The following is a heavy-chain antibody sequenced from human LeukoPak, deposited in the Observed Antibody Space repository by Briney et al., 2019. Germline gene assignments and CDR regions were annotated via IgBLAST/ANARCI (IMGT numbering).Heavy chain of an antibody. V-gene: IGHV3-66*01. D-gene: IGHD6-13*01. Sequence: GGSLGLSCAASGFTVSSNYMSWVRQAPGKGLEWVSVIYSGGSTYYADSVKGRFTISRGNSKNTLYLQMNSLRAEDTAVYYCAREAIAAAGTDYYYYGMDVWGQGTTVTVSS. CDR3: AREAIAAAGTDYYYYGMDV. CDR2: IYSGGST. J-gene: IGHJ6*02. CDR1: GFTVSSNY.